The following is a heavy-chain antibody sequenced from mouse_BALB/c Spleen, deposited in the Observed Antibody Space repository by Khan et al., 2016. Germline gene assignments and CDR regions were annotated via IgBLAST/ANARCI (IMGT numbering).Heavy chain of an antibody. Sequence: QIQLVQSGPELKKPGETVRISCKASGYTFTTAGMQWVQKMPGKGLKWIGWINTHSGVPKYAEDFKGRFAFSLETSASTAYLQISNLKNEDTATCFCARGRHRRFYAMDYWGQGTSVTVSS. D-gene: IGHD2-14*01. CDR3: ARGRHRRFYAMDY. V-gene: IGHV9-4*02. J-gene: IGHJ4*01. CDR2: INTHSGVP. CDR1: GYTFTTAG.